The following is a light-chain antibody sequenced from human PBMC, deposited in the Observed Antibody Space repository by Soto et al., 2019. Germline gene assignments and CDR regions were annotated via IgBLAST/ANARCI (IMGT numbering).Light chain of an antibody. CDR3: SSYTSSSTLV. V-gene: IGLV2-14*01. CDR2: DVS. J-gene: IGLJ1*01. CDR1: SSDVGGYNY. Sequence: QSLLTQSASVSGSPGQSMTISCTGTSSDVGGYNYVSWYQQHPGKAPKLMIYDVSNRPSGVSNRFSGSKSGNTASLTISGLQAEDEADYYCSSYTSSSTLVFGTGTKVTVL.